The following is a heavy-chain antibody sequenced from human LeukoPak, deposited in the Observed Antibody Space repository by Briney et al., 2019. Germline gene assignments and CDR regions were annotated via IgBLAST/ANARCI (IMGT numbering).Heavy chain of an antibody. CDR2: ISGGGYST. CDR1: GFTFSSYW. J-gene: IGHJ5*02. Sequence: GGSLRLSCAASGFTFSSYWMSWVRQAPGKGLEWVSGISGGGYSTYYADSVKGRFTISRDNAKNSLYLQMNSLRAEDTAVYYCARENDFWSGYYSGWFDPWGQGTLVTVSS. CDR3: ARENDFWSGYYSGWFDP. D-gene: IGHD3-3*01. V-gene: IGHV3-21*01.